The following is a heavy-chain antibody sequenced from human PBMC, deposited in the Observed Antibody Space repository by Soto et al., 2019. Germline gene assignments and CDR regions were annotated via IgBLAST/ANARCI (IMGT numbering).Heavy chain of an antibody. Sequence: SETLSLTCTVSGGSISSSSYYWGWIRQPPGKRLEWIGSIYYSGSTYYNPSLKSRVTISVDTSKNQFSLKLSSVTAADTAVYYCARRKFFYGDYGDYWGQGTLVTVSS. D-gene: IGHD4-17*01. J-gene: IGHJ4*02. CDR1: GGSISSSSYY. V-gene: IGHV4-39*01. CDR3: ARRKFFYGDYGDY. CDR2: IYYSGST.